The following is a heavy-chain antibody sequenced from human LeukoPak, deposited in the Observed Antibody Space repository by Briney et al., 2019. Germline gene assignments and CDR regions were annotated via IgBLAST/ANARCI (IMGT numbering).Heavy chain of an antibody. Sequence: SETLSLTCTVSGGPISSYYWNWIRQPPGKGLEWIGYISYSGYTYYNPSLKSRVTISLDTSKNQFSLKLSSVTAADTAVYYCARDDYYDSVGYYSGFDYWGQGTLVTVSS. CDR3: ARDDYYDSVGYYSGFDY. D-gene: IGHD3-22*01. CDR2: ISYSGYT. CDR1: GGPISSYY. J-gene: IGHJ4*02. V-gene: IGHV4-59*01.